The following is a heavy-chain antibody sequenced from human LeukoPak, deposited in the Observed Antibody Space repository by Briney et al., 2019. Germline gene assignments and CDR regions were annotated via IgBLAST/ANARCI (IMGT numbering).Heavy chain of an antibody. D-gene: IGHD2-21*02. V-gene: IGHV5-51*01. CDR2: IYPGDSDT. CDR1: GYSFTSDW. Sequence: GESLKISCKGSGYSFTSDWIGWVRQMPGKGLEWMGIIYPGDSDTRCSPSFQGQVTISADKSISTAYLQWSSLKASDTAMYYCARCGGDCYSGSDYWGQGTLVTVSS. CDR3: ARCGGDCYSGSDY. J-gene: IGHJ4*02.